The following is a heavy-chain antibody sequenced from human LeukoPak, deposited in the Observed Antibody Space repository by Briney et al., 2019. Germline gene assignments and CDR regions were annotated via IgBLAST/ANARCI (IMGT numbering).Heavy chain of an antibody. CDR1: GGSISNYY. CDR2: ISYTGST. J-gene: IGHJ4*02. D-gene: IGHD5-12*01. V-gene: IGHV4-59*08. Sequence: SETLSLTCTVSGGSISNYYWSWVRQPPGKGLEWIAYISYTGSTDYSPSLKSRITISVDTSRNRFSLKLSSVTAADTAVYYCARRGRAAGKYGGYDYYFDYWGQGTLVTVSS. CDR3: ARRGRAAGKYGGYDYYFDY.